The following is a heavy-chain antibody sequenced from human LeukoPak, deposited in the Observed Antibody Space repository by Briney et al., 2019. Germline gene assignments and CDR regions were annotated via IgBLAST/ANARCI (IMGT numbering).Heavy chain of an antibody. Sequence: ASVKVSCKASGGAFSSYAISWVRRAPGQGLEWMGRIIPILGIANYAQKFQGRVTITADKSTSTAYMELSSLRSEDTAVYYCARYHDYGGNSGFDYWGQGTLVTVSS. CDR3: ARYHDYGGNSGFDY. CDR2: IIPILGIA. J-gene: IGHJ4*02. CDR1: GGAFSSYA. V-gene: IGHV1-69*04. D-gene: IGHD4-23*01.